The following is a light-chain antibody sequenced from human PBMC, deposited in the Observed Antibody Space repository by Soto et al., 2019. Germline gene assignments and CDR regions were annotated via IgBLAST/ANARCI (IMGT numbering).Light chain of an antibody. J-gene: IGKJ1*01. CDR2: DAS. CDR1: QSVSSN. Sequence: IVMTQSPATLSVSPGERATLSCRASQSVSSNFAWYQQKPGQAPRLLIYDASTRATGIPARFSGSASGTEFTLTVSSLQSEDFAVYYCQQYNNWPRTFGQGTKVDIK. CDR3: QQYNNWPRT. V-gene: IGKV3D-15*01.